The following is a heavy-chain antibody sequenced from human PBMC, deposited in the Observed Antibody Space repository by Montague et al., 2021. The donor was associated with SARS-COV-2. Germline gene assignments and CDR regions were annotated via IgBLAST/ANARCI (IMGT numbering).Heavy chain of an antibody. CDR2: IYSTGDT. J-gene: IGHJ6*02. V-gene: IGHV4-30-4*08. D-gene: IGHD2-21*02. CDR1: GGAINRGDYY. Sequence: TLSLTCTVSGGAINRGDYYWTWIRQPPGKGLEWIGNIYSTGDTSYSPSLKGRVGISLDTSKNQVSLNLRSVAVADTAVYYCAREVVHVDVLTDIPKIFNYGLDVWGQGTTVAVSS. CDR3: AREVVHVDVLTDIPKIFNYGLDV.